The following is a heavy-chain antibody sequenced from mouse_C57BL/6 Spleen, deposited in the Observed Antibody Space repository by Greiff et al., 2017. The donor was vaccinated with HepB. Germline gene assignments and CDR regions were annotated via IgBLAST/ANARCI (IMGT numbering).Heavy chain of an antibody. CDR1: GYAFSSSW. Sequence: QVQLQQSGPELVKPGASVKISCKASGYAFSSSWMNWVKQRPGKGLEWIGRIYPGDGDTNYNGKFKGKATLTADKSSSTAYMQLSSLTSEDSAVYFCARSARYGYYYAMDYWGQGTSVTVSS. J-gene: IGHJ4*01. V-gene: IGHV1-82*01. D-gene: IGHD1-2*01. CDR2: IYPGDGDT. CDR3: ARSARYGYYYAMDY.